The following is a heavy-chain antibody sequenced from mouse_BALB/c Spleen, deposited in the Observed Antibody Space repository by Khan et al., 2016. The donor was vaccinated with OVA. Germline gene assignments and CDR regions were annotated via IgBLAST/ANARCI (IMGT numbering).Heavy chain of an antibody. CDR3: ARSGYGGFAY. CDR1: GYAFSDFW. D-gene: IGHD1-1*02. CDR2: IYPGEGEI. Sequence: QVQLKQSGAELVRPGSSVKISCKTSGYAFSDFWMNWVKQRPGQGLERIGQIYPGEGEIYYNGRFKGNATLTADKSSSTASMQLSSLTSEDSAVYFCARSGYGGFAYWGQGTLVTVSA. J-gene: IGHJ3*01. V-gene: IGHV1-80*01.